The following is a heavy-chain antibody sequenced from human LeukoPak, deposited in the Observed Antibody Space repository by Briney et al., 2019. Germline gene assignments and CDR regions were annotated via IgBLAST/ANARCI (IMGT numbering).Heavy chain of an antibody. D-gene: IGHD3-22*01. V-gene: IGHV1-46*01. CDR2: INPSGHTT. CDR3: ARVRDYYSALNAFDI. CDR1: GFTFTNYY. J-gene: IGHJ3*02. Sequence: ASVKVSCKASGFTFTNYYMHWVRQAPGQGLEWMGVINPSGHTTNYAQKFQGRVTMTTDTSTSTAYMELRSLRSDDTAVYYCARVRDYYSALNAFDIWGQGTMVTVSS.